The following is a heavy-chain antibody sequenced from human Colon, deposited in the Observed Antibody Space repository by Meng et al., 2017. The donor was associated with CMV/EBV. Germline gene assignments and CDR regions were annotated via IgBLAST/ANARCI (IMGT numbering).Heavy chain of an antibody. CDR3: ARNGDFWSGNSYHGMDV. Sequence: LKISCAASGFTFTPFSMVWVRQAPGKGLEWVSSISSTSTYIYYADAVKGRFTISRDNAKNSLYLQMNNLRADDTAVYFCARNGDFWSGNSYHGMDVWGQGTTVTVSS. CDR2: ISSTSTYI. J-gene: IGHJ6*02. D-gene: IGHD3-3*01. CDR1: GFTFTPFS. V-gene: IGHV3-21*01.